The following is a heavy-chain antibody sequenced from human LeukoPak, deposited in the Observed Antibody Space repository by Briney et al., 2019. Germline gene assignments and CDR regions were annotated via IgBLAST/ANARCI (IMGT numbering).Heavy chain of an antibody. J-gene: IGHJ4*02. Sequence: SETLSLTCTVSGGSISSYFWSWIRQPPGKGLEWIGYIYYSGSTNYNPSLKSRVTMSVDTSKDQFSLKLSSVTAADTAVYYCARIDRAVAGTIDYWGQGTLVTVSS. CDR1: GGSISSYF. V-gene: IGHV4-59*08. CDR3: ARIDRAVAGTIDY. CDR2: IYYSGST. D-gene: IGHD6-19*01.